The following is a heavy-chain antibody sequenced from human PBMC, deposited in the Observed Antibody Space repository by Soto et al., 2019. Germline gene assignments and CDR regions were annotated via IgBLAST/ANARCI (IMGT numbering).Heavy chain of an antibody. V-gene: IGHV4-31*01. D-gene: IGHD2-15*01. CDR3: SRDGRYCSGGSCYSGWFDP. Sequence: QVQLQESGPGLVKPSQTLSLTCTVSGGSISSGGYYWSWIRQHPGKGLGWIGYIYYSGSTYYNPSLKSLVTISVHTSNNLFSLTLSSVTAADTAVYYCSRDGRYCSGGSCYSGWFDPWGQGTLVTVSS. CDR1: GGSISSGGYY. CDR2: IYYSGST. J-gene: IGHJ5*02.